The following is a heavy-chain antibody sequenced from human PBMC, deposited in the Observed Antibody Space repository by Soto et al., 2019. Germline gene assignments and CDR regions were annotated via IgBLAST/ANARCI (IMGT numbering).Heavy chain of an antibody. CDR1: GYTFTGYY. D-gene: IGHD6-13*01. J-gene: IGHJ4*02. V-gene: IGHV1-2*02. Sequence: ASVKVSCKASGYTFTGYYMHWVRPAPGQGLEWMGWINPNSGGTNYAQKFQGRVTMTRDTSISTAYMELSRLRSDDTAVYYCARDYSSSWYLNQSGYWGQGTLVTVSS. CDR2: INPNSGGT. CDR3: ARDYSSSWYLNQSGY.